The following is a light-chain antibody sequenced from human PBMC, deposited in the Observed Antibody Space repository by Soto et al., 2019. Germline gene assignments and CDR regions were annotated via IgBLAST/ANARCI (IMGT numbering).Light chain of an antibody. CDR3: QQLNSYPRFT. CDR1: QGISSF. V-gene: IGKV1-9*01. CDR2: AAS. Sequence: IQLTQSPSSLSASVGDRVTITCRASQGISSFLAWYQQKPGKAPKLLIYAASTLQSGVPSRFSGSGSGTDFTLTISRLQPEDFATYYCQQLNSYPRFTFGPGTKVDI. J-gene: IGKJ3*01.